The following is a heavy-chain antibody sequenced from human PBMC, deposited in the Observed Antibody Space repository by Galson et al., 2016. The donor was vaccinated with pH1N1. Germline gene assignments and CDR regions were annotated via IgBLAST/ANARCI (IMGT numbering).Heavy chain of an antibody. CDR2: ISGGSFHI. Sequence: SLRLSCAASGFIFTGYSMNWVRQAPGKGLEWVSSISGGSFHIYCADSVKGRFSISRDNAKNSLFLQMNSLRAEDTALYYCARDRSGRGAGSSYYMDVWGQGTTVTVSS. CDR3: ARDRSGRGAGSSYYMDV. V-gene: IGHV3-21*01. CDR1: GFIFTGYS. D-gene: IGHD3-10*01. J-gene: IGHJ6*03.